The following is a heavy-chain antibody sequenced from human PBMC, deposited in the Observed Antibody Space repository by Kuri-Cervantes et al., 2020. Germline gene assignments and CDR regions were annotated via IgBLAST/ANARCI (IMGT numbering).Heavy chain of an antibody. V-gene: IGHV1-8*02. CDR1: GYTFTSYY. CDR3: ATGVVAATPGFVY. D-gene: IGHD2-15*01. CDR2: MNPNSGNT. J-gene: IGHJ4*02. Sequence: ASVKVSCKASGYTFTSYYMHWVRQAPGQGLEWMGWMNPNSGNTGYAQKFQGRVTMTRNTSISTAYMELSSLRSEDTAVYYCATGVVAATPGFVYWGQGTLVTVSS.